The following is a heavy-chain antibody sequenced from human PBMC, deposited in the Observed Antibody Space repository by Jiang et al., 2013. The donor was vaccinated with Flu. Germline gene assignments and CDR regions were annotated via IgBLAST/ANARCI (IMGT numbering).Heavy chain of an antibody. D-gene: IGHD2-21*02. CDR3: AGGPVTSQSPLSNHAMDV. J-gene: IGHJ6*02. CDR2: IYHGRTT. Sequence: GSGLVKPSETLSLTCTVSGYSISSAYYWGWIRQPPGKGLEWIGSIYHGRTTYYNPSLNSRVTISVDMSKNQFSLNLRSVTAADTAVYHCAGGPVTSQSPLSNHAMDVWGQGTTVTVSS. CDR1: GYSISSAYY. V-gene: IGHV4-38-2*02.